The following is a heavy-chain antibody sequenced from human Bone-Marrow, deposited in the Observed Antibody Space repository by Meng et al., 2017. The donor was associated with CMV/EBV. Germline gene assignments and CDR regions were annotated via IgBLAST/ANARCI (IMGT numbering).Heavy chain of an antibody. Sequence: GESLKISCKGSGYSFTNYWIGWVRQMPGKGLEWMGIIYPGDSDTKYSPSFQGKVTISADKSISTAYLQWTSLKASDTSRYYCAGHTQHLLAFDIRGRGTLVTF. D-gene: IGHD1-26*01. CDR2: IYPGDSDT. CDR3: AGHTQHLLAFDI. V-gene: IGHV5-51*01. J-gene: IGHJ3*02. CDR1: GYSFTNYW.